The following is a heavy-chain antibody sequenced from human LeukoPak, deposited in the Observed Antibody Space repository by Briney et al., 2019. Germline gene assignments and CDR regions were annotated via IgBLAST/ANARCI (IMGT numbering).Heavy chain of an antibody. J-gene: IGHJ4*02. CDR1: GFTFSGYG. D-gene: IGHD3-10*01. Sequence: PGGSLRLSCAASGFTFSGYGMHWVRLAPGKGLEWVAVISHDGSHKYYADSVQGRFTISRDNPRNTVYLEMNSLRDEDTAIYYCAKDRGFSYASGSSELVYWGQGTPVTVSS. CDR3: AKDRGFSYASGSSELVY. V-gene: IGHV3-30*18. CDR2: ISHDGSHK.